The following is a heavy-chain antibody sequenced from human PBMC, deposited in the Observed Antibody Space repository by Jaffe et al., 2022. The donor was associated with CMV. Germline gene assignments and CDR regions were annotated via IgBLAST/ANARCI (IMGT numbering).Heavy chain of an antibody. CDR2: ISDSGGST. Sequence: EVQLVESGGGLVQPGGSLRLSCEASGFTFSSYVMTWVRQGPGVGLEWVSGISDSGGSTYYADSVKGRFTISRDNSKNILYLQMNSLRAEDTAVYYCGRARPMATVNSRGGYYFDSWGQGTLVTVSS. D-gene: IGHD5-18*01. V-gene: IGHV3-23*04. CDR1: GFTFSSYV. CDR3: GRARPMATVNSRGGYYFDS. J-gene: IGHJ4*02.